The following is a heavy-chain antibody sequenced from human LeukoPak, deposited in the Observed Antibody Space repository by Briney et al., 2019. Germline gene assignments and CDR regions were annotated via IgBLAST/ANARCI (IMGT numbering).Heavy chain of an antibody. J-gene: IGHJ6*02. CDR2: ISYDGSNK. CDR1: GFTFSSYA. V-gene: IGHV3-30-3*01. Sequence: GGSLRLSCAASGFTFSSYAMHWVRQAPGKGLEWVAVISYDGSNKYYADSVKGQFTISRDNSKNTLYLQMNSLRAEDTAVYYCARDLAVAGTRLGYYYGMDVWGQGTTVTVSS. D-gene: IGHD6-19*01. CDR3: ARDLAVAGTRLGYYYGMDV.